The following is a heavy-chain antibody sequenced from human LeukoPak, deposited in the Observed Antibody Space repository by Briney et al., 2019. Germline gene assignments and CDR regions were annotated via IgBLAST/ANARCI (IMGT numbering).Heavy chain of an antibody. CDR3: AKDGNYYDSSGYYFDY. J-gene: IGHJ4*02. CDR2: INSDGSGT. Sequence: GGSLRLSCAASGFTFSSYWFHWVRQAPGKGLVWVSRINSDGSGTTYADSVKGRFTISRDNAKSTLFLQMNSLRAEDTAVYYCAKDGNYYDSSGYYFDYWGQGTLVTVSS. CDR1: GFTFSSYW. D-gene: IGHD3-22*01. V-gene: IGHV3-74*01.